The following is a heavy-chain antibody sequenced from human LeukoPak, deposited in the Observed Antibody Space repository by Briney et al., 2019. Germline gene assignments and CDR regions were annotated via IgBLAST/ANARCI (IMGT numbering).Heavy chain of an antibody. V-gene: IGHV3-30-3*01. Sequence: GGSLRLSCAASGFTFSSYAMHWVRQAPGKGLEWVAVISYDGSNKYYADSVKGRFTISRDNSKNTLYLQMNSLRAEDTAVYYCARDKHAYYYDSSGYYYGYFQHWGQGTLVTVSS. CDR1: GFTFSSYA. J-gene: IGHJ1*01. CDR3: ARDKHAYYYDSSGYYYGYFQH. CDR2: ISYDGSNK. D-gene: IGHD3-22*01.